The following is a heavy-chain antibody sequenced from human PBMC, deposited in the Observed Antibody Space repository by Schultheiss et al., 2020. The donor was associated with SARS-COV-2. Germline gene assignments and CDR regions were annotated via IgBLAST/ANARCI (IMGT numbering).Heavy chain of an antibody. Sequence: SQTLSLTCTVSGGSISSGGYYWSWIRQPAGKGLEWIGRIYTSGSTNYNPSLKSRVTMSVDTSKNQFSLKLSSVTAADTAVYYCAKEGEQQLVLAFDIWGRGTLVTVSS. V-gene: IGHV4-61*02. J-gene: IGHJ2*01. D-gene: IGHD6-13*01. CDR2: IYTSGST. CDR3: AKEGEQQLVLAFDI. CDR1: GGSISSGGYY.